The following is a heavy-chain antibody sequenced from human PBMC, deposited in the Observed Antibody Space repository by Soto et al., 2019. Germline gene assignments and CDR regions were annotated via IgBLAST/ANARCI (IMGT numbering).Heavy chain of an antibody. J-gene: IGHJ5*02. CDR1: GYTFINYV. Sequence: QVQLVQSGAEVKKPGASVKVSCKASGYTFINYVIPWVRQAPGQRLEGMGWINAGNGDTKYAQNFQGRVTITRDTSASTAYMELSSLRSEDMAVYYCARGYYYGAGSPWGQGTLVTVSS. D-gene: IGHD3-10*01. V-gene: IGHV1-3*01. CDR3: ARGYYYGAGSP. CDR2: INAGNGDT.